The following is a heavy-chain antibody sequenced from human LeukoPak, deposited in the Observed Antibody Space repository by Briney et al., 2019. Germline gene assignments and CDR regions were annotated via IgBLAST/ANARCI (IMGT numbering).Heavy chain of an antibody. Sequence: PGRSLRLSCAASGFTFSSYAMHWVRQAPGKGLEWVAVISYDGSNKYYADSVKGRFTISRDNSKNTLYLQMNSLRAEDTAVYYCARAIWFGELFDWFDPWGQETLVTVSS. CDR2: ISYDGSNK. J-gene: IGHJ5*02. CDR1: GFTFSSYA. V-gene: IGHV3-30*04. CDR3: ARAIWFGELFDWFDP. D-gene: IGHD3-10*01.